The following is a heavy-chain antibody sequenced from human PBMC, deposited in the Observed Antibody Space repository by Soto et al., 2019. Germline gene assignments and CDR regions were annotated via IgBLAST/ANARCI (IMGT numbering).Heavy chain of an antibody. V-gene: IGHV4-39*01. Sequence: PSETLSLTCSVSGGSVSSSHYFWAWIRQPPGKGLEWIGTIYYSGTTYYNPSLKSRVTISVDMSKNQFSLKLSSVTAADTAVYYWARDSKALAAFDYWGQGILVTVPS. CDR1: GGSVSSSHYF. D-gene: IGHD6-25*01. J-gene: IGHJ4*02. CDR2: IYYSGTT. CDR3: ARDSKALAAFDY.